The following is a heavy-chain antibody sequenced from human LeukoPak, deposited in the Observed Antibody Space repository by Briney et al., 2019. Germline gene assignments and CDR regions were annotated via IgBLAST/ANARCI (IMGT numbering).Heavy chain of an antibody. CDR3: AKDPSGYDLRGFDY. J-gene: IGHJ4*02. V-gene: IGHV3-9*01. D-gene: IGHD5-12*01. CDR1: GFTFDDYG. CDR2: ISWNSGSI. Sequence: GGSLRLSCAASGFTFDDYGMEWVRQAPGKGLEWVGGISWNSGSIGYADSVKGRFTISRDNAKNSLYLQMNSLRAEDTALYYCAKDPSGYDLRGFDYWGQGTLVTVSS.